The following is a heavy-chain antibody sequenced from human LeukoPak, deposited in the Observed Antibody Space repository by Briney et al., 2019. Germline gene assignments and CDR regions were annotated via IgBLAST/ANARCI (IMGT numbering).Heavy chain of an antibody. CDR3: STVEYTSSHYGVGSLEY. CDR1: GFTFRSYG. Sequence: PGGSLRLSCAASGFTFRSYGMHWVRQAPGKGLERVAFIRYDGTFKYYADSVKGRFTISRDNSKNTLFLQMNSLGAEDTAVYYCSTVEYTSSHYGVGSLEYWGQGTLVTVSS. D-gene: IGHD6-13*01. J-gene: IGHJ4*02. CDR2: IRYDGTFK. V-gene: IGHV3-30*02.